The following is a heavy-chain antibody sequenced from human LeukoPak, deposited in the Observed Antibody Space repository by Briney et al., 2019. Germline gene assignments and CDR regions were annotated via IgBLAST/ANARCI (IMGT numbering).Heavy chain of an antibody. CDR1: GYTFTGYY. CDR3: ARTGSSWYESEGGTPYFQH. CDR2: INPNSGGT. V-gene: IGHV1-2*02. Sequence: ASVKVSCKASGYTFTGYYMHWVRQAPGQGLEWMGWINPNSGGTNYAQKFQGRVTMTRDTSISTAYMELSRLRSDDTAVYYCARTGSSWYESEGGTPYFQHWGQGTLVTVSS. D-gene: IGHD6-13*01. J-gene: IGHJ1*01.